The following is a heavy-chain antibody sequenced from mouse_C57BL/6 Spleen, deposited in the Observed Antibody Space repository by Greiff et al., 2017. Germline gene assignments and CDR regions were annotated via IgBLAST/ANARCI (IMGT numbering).Heavy chain of an antibody. CDR1: GYSFTGYY. CDR2: INPSTGGT. J-gene: IGHJ2*01. Sequence: VQLKQSGPELVKPGASVKISCKASGYSFTGYYMNWVKQSPEKSLEWIGEINPSTGGTTYNQKFKAKATLTVDKSSSTAYMQLKSLTSEDSAVYYCARRIYYSNSPLFDYWGQGTTLTVSS. CDR3: ARRIYYSNSPLFDY. D-gene: IGHD2-5*01. V-gene: IGHV1-42*01.